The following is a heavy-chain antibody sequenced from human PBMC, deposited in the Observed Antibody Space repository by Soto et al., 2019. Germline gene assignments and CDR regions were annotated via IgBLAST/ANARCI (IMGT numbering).Heavy chain of an antibody. V-gene: IGHV5-10-1*01. D-gene: IGHD7-27*01. J-gene: IGHJ6*02. CDR3: ARLGGEGQGGYYGMDV. CDR2: IDPSDSYT. Sequence: LGESLKISCKGSGYSFTNYWISWVRQMPGKGLEWMGRIDPSDSYTNYSPSFQGHVTISTDKSISTAYLQWSSLKASDTAIYYCARLGGEGQGGYYGMDVWSQGTTVTVSS. CDR1: GYSFTNYW.